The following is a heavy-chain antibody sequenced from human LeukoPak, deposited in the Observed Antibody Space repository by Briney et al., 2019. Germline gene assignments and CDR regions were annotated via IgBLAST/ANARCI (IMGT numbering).Heavy chain of an antibody. CDR1: GGSISSYY. J-gene: IGHJ4*02. CDR2: IYYSGST. CDR3: ARSRDYGDYLYYFDY. D-gene: IGHD4-17*01. Sequence: PSETLSLTCTVSGGSISSYYWSWIRQPPGKGLEWIGYIYYSGSTNYNPSLKSRVTISVDTSKNQFSLKLSSVTAADTAVYYCARSRDYGDYLYYFDYWGQGTLVTVSS. V-gene: IGHV4-59*01.